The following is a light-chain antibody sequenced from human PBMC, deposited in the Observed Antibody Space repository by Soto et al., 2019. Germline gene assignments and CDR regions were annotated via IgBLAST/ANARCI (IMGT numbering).Light chain of an antibody. V-gene: IGKV1-8*01. CDR3: QQYNAYPWT. J-gene: IGKJ1*01. CDR1: QGISSY. CDR2: AAS. Sequence: ALRMTQSPSSLYASTGDRVTITCRASQGISSYLAWYQQKPGKAPKLLIYAASTLQSGVPSRLSGSGSGTDFTLTISSLQPEDFATYYCQQYNAYPWTFGQGTKVDIK.